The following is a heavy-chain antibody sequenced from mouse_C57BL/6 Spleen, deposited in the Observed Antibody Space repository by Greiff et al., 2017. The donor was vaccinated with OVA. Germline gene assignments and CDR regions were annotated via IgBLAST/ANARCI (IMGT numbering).Heavy chain of an antibody. Sequence: QVQLQQSGAELAKPGASVKLSCKASGYTFTSYWMHWVKQRPGQGLEWIGYINPSSGYTKYNQKFKDKATLTADKSSSTAYMQLSSLTYEDSAVYYCARNYYDYDGYFDYWGQGTTLTVSS. CDR2: INPSSGYT. CDR1: GYTFTSYW. CDR3: ARNYYDYDGYFDY. J-gene: IGHJ2*01. D-gene: IGHD2-4*01. V-gene: IGHV1-7*01.